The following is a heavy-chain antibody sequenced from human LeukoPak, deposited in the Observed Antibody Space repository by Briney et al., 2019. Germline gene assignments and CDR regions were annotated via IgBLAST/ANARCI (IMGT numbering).Heavy chain of an antibody. CDR1: GGTFSSYA. V-gene: IGHV1-69*06. D-gene: IGHD3-22*01. J-gene: IGHJ4*02. CDR2: IIPIFGTA. Sequence: ASVEASCKASGGTFSSYAISWVRQAPGQGLEWMGGIIPIFGTANYAQKFQGRVTITADKSTSTAYMELSSLRSEDTAVYYCAVGATDYYDSSGYPDYWGQGTLVTVSS. CDR3: AVGATDYYDSSGYPDY.